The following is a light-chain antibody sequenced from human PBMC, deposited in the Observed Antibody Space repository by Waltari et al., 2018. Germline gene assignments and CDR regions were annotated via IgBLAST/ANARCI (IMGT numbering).Light chain of an antibody. CDR1: SSDIGAYDR. Sequence: QAALTQSPSVSGSPGQSVTISCTGSSSDIGAYDRVSWYQQYLGKAPKLVIYEVSKRPSGVSDRFSGSKSGNTASLTISGVQAEDEADYYCSSDASRIAGLFGGGTRLTVL. V-gene: IGLV2-14*01. CDR2: EVS. CDR3: SSDASRIAGL. J-gene: IGLJ2*01.